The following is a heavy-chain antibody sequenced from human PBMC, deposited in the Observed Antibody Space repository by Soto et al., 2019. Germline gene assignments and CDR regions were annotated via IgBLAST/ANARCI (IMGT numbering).Heavy chain of an antibody. CDR3: ARTLGPNYYDSSGYLWLD. Sequence: SETLSLTCTVSGGSVSSGSYYWSWIRQPPGKGLEWIGYIYYSGSTNYNPSLKSRVTISVDTSKNQFSLKLSSVTAADTAVYYCARTLGPNYYDSSGYLWLDRGQGTLVTVSS. CDR2: IYYSGST. V-gene: IGHV4-61*01. CDR1: GGSVSSGSYY. D-gene: IGHD3-22*01. J-gene: IGHJ4*02.